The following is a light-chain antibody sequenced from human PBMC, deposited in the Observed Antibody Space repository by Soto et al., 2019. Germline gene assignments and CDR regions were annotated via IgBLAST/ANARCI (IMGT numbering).Light chain of an antibody. V-gene: IGLV2-14*01. J-gene: IGLJ2*01. CDR1: SSDIGAYDY. CDR3: SSYTSTITLL. Sequence: QSALTQPASVSGSPGQSITISCTGTSSDIGAYDYVSWYQQHLGKAPKLMIYEVSNRPSGVSNRFSGSKSGNTASLTISGLQTEDEAEYFCSSYTSTITLLFGGGTKVTVL. CDR2: EVS.